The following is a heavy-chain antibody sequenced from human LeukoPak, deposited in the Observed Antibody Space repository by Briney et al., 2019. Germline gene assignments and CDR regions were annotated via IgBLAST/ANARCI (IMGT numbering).Heavy chain of an antibody. J-gene: IGHJ4*02. CDR1: GGSISSYY. CDR3: ARLYGSGSYYQAGYYFDY. CDR2: IYYSGST. D-gene: IGHD3-10*01. Sequence: SVTLSLTCTVSGGSISSYYWSWIRQPPGKGLEWIGYIYYSGSTNYNPSLKSRVTISVDTSKNQFSLKLSSVTAAETAVYYCARLYGSGSYYQAGYYFDYWGQGTLVTVSS. V-gene: IGHV4-59*08.